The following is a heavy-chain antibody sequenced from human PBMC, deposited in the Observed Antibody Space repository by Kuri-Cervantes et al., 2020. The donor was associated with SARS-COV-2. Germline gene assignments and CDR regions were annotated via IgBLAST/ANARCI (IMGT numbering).Heavy chain of an antibody. Sequence: LSLTCAASGFTFSNAWMSWVRQAPGKGLEWVGRIKSKTDGGTTDYAAPVKGRFTISRDDSKNTLYLQMNSLKTEDTAVYYCTTSPLGLVVILRSNYYGMDAWGQGTTVTVSS. J-gene: IGHJ6*02. D-gene: IGHD3-22*01. V-gene: IGHV3-15*01. CDR1: GFTFSNAW. CDR2: IKSKTDGGTT. CDR3: TTSPLGLVVILRSNYYGMDA.